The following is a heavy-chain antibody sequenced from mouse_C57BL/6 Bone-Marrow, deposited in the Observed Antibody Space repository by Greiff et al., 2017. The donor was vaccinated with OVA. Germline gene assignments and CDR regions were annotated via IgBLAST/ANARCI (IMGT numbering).Heavy chain of an antibody. V-gene: IGHV2-9-1*01. J-gene: IGHJ4*01. Sequence: VKLMESGPGLVAPSQSLSITCTVSGFSLTSYAISWVRQPPGKGLEWLGVIWTGGGTNYNSALKSRLSFSKDNSKSQVFLKLNSLQTEDTARYYCARERDYSNYDAMDYWGQGTSVTVSS. D-gene: IGHD2-5*01. CDR2: IWTGGGT. CDR1: GFSLTSYA. CDR3: ARERDYSNYDAMDY.